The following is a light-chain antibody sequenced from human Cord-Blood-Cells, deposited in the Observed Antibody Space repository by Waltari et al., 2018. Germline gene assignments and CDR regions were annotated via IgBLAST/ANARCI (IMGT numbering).Light chain of an antibody. CDR3: QQRSNWYT. Sequence: EIVLTHSPATLSLSPGERATLSCRASQSVSSYLAWYQQKPGQAPRLLIYDASHRTTGIPARFSGSGSGTDFTLTISSLEPEDFAVYYCQQRSNWYTFGQGTKLEIK. CDR1: QSVSSY. V-gene: IGKV3-11*01. CDR2: DAS. J-gene: IGKJ2*01.